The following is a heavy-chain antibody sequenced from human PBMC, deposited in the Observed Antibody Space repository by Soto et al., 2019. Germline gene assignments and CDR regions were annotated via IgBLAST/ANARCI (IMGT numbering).Heavy chain of an antibody. J-gene: IGHJ6*02. CDR3: ARDLRDYDFWSGYYAGILSPTPFGMDV. D-gene: IGHD3-3*01. Sequence: GGSLRLSCAASGFTFSSYSMNWVRQAPGKGLEWVSSISSSSSYIYYADSVKGRFTISRNNAKNSLYLQMNSLRAEDTAVYYCARDLRDYDFWSGYYAGILSPTPFGMDVWGQGTTVTVSS. CDR1: GFTFSSYS. CDR2: ISSSSSYI. V-gene: IGHV3-21*01.